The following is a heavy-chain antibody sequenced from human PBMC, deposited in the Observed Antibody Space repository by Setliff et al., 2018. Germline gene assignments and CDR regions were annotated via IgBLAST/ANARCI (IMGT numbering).Heavy chain of an antibody. CDR3: AGEGYYNFWSGFMDV. D-gene: IGHD3-3*01. Sequence: PSETLSLTCTVSGGSISSYYWSWIRQPPGKGLEWIGYIYYSGSTNYNPSLKSRVTISVDTSKNQFSLKLSSVTAADTAVYYCAGEGYYNFWSGFMDVWGQGTTVTVSS. V-gene: IGHV4-59*01. J-gene: IGHJ6*02. CDR2: IYYSGST. CDR1: GGSISSYY.